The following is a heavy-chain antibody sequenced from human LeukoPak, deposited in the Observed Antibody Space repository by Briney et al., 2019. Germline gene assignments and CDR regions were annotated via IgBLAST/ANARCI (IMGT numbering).Heavy chain of an antibody. J-gene: IGHJ6*03. CDR2: INPSGGST. CDR3: VRDPGYYDSSGYSQGGYYYSYMDV. Sequence: GASVKVSCKASGYTFNSYYMHWVRQAPGQGLEWMGTINPSGGSTSYTNYAQNFQGRVTMTRDTSTTTVYMELSSLRSDDTAVYYCVRDPGYYDSSGYSQGGYYYSYMDVWGKGTTVTISS. V-gene: IGHV1-46*02. CDR1: GYTFNSYY. D-gene: IGHD3-22*01.